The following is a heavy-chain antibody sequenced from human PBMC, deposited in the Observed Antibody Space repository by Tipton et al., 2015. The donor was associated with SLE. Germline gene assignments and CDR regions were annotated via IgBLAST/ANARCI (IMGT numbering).Heavy chain of an antibody. CDR1: GGSFSGYY. J-gene: IGHJ4*02. D-gene: IGHD3-22*01. Sequence: TLSLTCAVYGGSFSGYYWIGEINHSGSTNYNPSLKSRVTISVDRSKNQFSLKLSSVTAADTAVYYCAKAGDSSNPFDYWGQGTLVTVSS. V-gene: IGHV4-34*01. CDR2: INHSGST. CDR3: AKAGDSSNPFDY.